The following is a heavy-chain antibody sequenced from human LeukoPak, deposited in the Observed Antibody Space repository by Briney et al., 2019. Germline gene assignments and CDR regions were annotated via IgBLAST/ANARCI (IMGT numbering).Heavy chain of an antibody. CDR2: ISSDGTTT. V-gene: IGHV3-74*01. CDR3: ARNSRTDFDY. CDR1: GFTFSSYF. D-gene: IGHD1-1*01. J-gene: IGHJ4*02. Sequence: PGGSLRLSCAVSGFTFSSYFMHWVRQAPGEGLVWVSRISSDGTTTNYADSVKGRFTISRDNAKNTLYLQMNSLRAEDTAVSYCARNSRTDFDYWGQGTLVSVSS.